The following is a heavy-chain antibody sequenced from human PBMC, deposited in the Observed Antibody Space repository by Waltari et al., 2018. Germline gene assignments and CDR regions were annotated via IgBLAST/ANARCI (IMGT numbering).Heavy chain of an antibody. Sequence: QVQLQQWGAGLLKPSETLSLTCAVYGGSFSGYYWSWIRQPPGKGREGSGEINHSGSADYNPAQKSRVPMSVDTSKNQFSLKLSSVTAAETAVYYGAGGPGIAAAGIRGWCDPWGQGTLVTVSS. CDR2: INHSGSA. J-gene: IGHJ5*02. CDR1: GGSFSGYY. D-gene: IGHD6-13*01. V-gene: IGHV4-34*01. CDR3: AGGPGIAAAGIRGWCDP.